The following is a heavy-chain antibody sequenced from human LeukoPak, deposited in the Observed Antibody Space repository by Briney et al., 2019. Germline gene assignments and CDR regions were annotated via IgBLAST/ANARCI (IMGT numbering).Heavy chain of an antibody. V-gene: IGHV1-69*13. J-gene: IGHJ6*02. CDR3: ASSIFEAYYYYGMDV. Sequence: ASVKVSCKASGGTFSSYAISWVRQAPGQGLEWMGGVIPIFGTANYAQKFQGRVTITADEPTSTAYMELSSLRSEDTAVYYCASSIFEAYYYYGMDVWDQGTTVTVSS. CDR1: GGTFSSYA. D-gene: IGHD3-3*01. CDR2: VIPIFGTA.